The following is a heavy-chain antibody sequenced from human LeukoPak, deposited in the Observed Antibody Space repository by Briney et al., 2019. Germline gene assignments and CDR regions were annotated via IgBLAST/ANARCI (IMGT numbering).Heavy chain of an antibody. CDR1: GGFISSSSYY. D-gene: IGHD3-22*01. V-gene: IGHV4-39*02. Sequence: SETLSLTCTASGGFISSSSYYWGWIRQSPGKGLEWIGSIDYSGSTYYNPSLKSRVTISVDTSKNQFSLKLSSVTAADTAVYYCARGSYYYDSSGYNDAFDIWGQGTMVTVSS. J-gene: IGHJ3*02. CDR2: IDYSGST. CDR3: ARGSYYYDSSGYNDAFDI.